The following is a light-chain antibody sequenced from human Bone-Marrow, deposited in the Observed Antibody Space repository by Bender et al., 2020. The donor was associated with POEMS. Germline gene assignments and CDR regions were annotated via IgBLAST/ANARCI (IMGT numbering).Light chain of an antibody. Sequence: QSVPTQPPSASGTPGQRVTISCSGTSSKFGSYPVNWYQQLPGAAPKLVIFNNSQRPSGVPDRFSGSNSGTSASLAISGFLSDDEAEFYCATWDDSLNGWVFGGGTKLSVL. CDR1: SSKFGSYP. V-gene: IGLV1-44*01. CDR2: NNS. CDR3: ATWDDSLNGWV. J-gene: IGLJ3*02.